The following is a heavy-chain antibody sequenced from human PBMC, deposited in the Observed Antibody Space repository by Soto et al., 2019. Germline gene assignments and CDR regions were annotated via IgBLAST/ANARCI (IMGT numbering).Heavy chain of an antibody. J-gene: IGHJ3*02. V-gene: IGHV3-33*01. D-gene: IGHD3-3*02. CDR1: GFPFSFYG. CDR3: ARDDAFDNENGFDM. CDR2: IVSDGSAI. Sequence: GGSLRLSCAVSGFPFSFYGFHWVRQSPGKGLEWLGVIVSDGSAIYHADSLEGRFFISRDNSKDILYLQMNSLRVEDAAVYYCARDDAFDNENGFDMWGQGTMVTVSS.